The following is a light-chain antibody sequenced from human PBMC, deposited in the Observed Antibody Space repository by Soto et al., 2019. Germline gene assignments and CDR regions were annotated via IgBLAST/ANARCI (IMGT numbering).Light chain of an antibody. Sequence: DIQMTQSPSTLSASVGDRVTITCRASQSISGRLAWYQQKPGKAPKLLIFDASSLESGVPSRFSRSGSGTAFTLSITGLQPDDIGTYYCRQYNRYSTFGGGTKVEIQ. CDR3: RQYNRYST. J-gene: IGKJ4*01. CDR1: QSISGR. V-gene: IGKV1-5*01. CDR2: DAS.